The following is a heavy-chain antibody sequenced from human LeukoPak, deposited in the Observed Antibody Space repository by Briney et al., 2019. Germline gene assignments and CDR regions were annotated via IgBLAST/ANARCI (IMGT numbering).Heavy chain of an antibody. CDR2: ISGSGGST. Sequence: GGSLRLSCAASGFTFSSYAMSWVRQAPGKGLEWVSAISGSGGSTYYADSVKGRFTISRDNSKNTLYLQMNSPRAEDTAVYYCAKGVYSGWYYFDYWGQGTLVTVSS. D-gene: IGHD5-12*01. CDR1: GFTFSSYA. CDR3: AKGVYSGWYYFDY. J-gene: IGHJ4*02. V-gene: IGHV3-23*01.